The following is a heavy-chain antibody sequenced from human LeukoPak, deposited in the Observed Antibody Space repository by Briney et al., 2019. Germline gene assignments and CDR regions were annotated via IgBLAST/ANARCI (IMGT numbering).Heavy chain of an antibody. CDR3: ARKTNTPPDAFDI. D-gene: IGHD2-8*01. CDR1: GGSISSSSYY. CDR2: IYYSGST. V-gene: IGHV4-39*07. J-gene: IGHJ3*02. Sequence: SETLSLTCTVSGGSISSSSYYWGWIRQPPGKGLEWIGSIYYSGSTYYNPSLKSRVTISVDKSKNQFSLKLSAVPAADTAVYYCARKTNTPPDAFDIWGQGTRVTVSS.